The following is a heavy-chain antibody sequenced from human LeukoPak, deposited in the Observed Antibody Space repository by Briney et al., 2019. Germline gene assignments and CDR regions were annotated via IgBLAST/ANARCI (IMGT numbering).Heavy chain of an antibody. CDR3: ARDLSGFDAFDI. J-gene: IGHJ3*02. D-gene: IGHD3-22*01. CDR1: GDSMTDYY. V-gene: IGHV4-59*12. Sequence: SETLSLTCTVSGDSMTDYYWNWIRQPPGKGLEYIGYIYSGGSTNYNPSLKSRVTISVDTSKNQFSLKLSSVTAADTAVYYCARDLSGFDAFDIWGQGTMVTVSS. CDR2: IYSGGST.